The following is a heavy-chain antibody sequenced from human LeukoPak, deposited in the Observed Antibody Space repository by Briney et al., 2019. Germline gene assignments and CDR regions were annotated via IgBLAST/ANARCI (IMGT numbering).Heavy chain of an antibody. V-gene: IGHV5-51*01. J-gene: IGHJ4*02. Sequence: GESLKISGKGSGYSFTNYWIGWVRQMPGKGLEWMGIIYPGDSDTRFSPSFQGQVTISADKSISAAYLQWSSLKASDTAMYYCARHKVYSYGSPFDYWGQGTLVTVSS. CDR3: ARHKVYSYGSPFDY. D-gene: IGHD5-18*01. CDR2: IYPGDSDT. CDR1: GYSFTNYW.